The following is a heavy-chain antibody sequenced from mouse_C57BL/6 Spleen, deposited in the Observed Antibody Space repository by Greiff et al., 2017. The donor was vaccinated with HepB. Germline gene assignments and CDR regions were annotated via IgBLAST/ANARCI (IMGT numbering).Heavy chain of an antibody. CDR2: IFPGSGST. D-gene: IGHD2-5*01. J-gene: IGHJ4*01. CDR3: ARRTYYSNYGAMDY. Sequence: QVQLQQSGPELVKPGASVKISCKASGYTFTDYYINWVKQRPGQGLEWIGWIFPGSGSTYYNEKFKGKATLTVDNSSSTAYMLLSSLTSEDSAVYFCARRTYYSNYGAMDYWGQGTSVTVSS. V-gene: IGHV1-75*01. CDR1: GYTFTDYY.